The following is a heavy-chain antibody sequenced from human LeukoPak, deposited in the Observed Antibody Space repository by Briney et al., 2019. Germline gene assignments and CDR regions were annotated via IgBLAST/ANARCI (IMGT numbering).Heavy chain of an antibody. D-gene: IGHD6-19*01. CDR2: IYYSGST. V-gene: IGHV4-39*01. Sequence: SETLSLTCTVSGGSISSSSYYWGWIRQPPGKGLEWIGSIYYSGSTYYNPSLKRRVTISVDTSKNQFSLKLSPVTAADTAVYYCARQYSSGSLDYWGQGTLVTVSS. J-gene: IGHJ4*02. CDR3: ARQYSSGSLDY. CDR1: GGSISSSSYY.